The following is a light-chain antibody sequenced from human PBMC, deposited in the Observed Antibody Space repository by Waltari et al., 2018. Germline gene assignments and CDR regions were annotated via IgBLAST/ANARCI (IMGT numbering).Light chain of an antibody. V-gene: IGKV3-15*01. CDR3: QQYSDWPPDFT. CDR2: GAS. Sequence: EIVMTQSPATLSVSPGESATLSCRASQTVSNNLDWYQQRPVQAPRLLIYGASTRATGIPARFSGSGSGTDFTLTISSLQSEDFAVYYCQQYSDWPPDFTFGPGTKVEIQ. J-gene: IGKJ3*01. CDR1: QTVSNN.